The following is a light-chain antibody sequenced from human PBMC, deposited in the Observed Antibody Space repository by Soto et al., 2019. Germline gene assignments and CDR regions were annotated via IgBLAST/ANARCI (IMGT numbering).Light chain of an antibody. CDR2: AAS. CDR1: ETISTY. CDR3: QQGHSNPIT. V-gene: IGKV1-39*01. Sequence: DIHMTQSPSFRSASLGARVTITFRTSETISTYVHWYQKKPGKAPKLLIYAASILQSGVPSRFSGSGSGTDFTLTISSLQPEDFATYYCQQGHSNPITLGQGTRLEIK. J-gene: IGKJ5*01.